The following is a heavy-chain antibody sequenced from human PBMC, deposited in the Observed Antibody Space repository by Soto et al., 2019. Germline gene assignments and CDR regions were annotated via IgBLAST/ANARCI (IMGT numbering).Heavy chain of an antibody. CDR2: IYHSGST. Sequence: QVQLQESGPGLVKPSGTLSLTCAVSGGSISSSNWWSWVRQPPGKGLEWIGEIYHSGSTNYNPSHKRRVTISVDKSKNQFSLKLSSVTAADTAVYYCARVVVGAGVVDYWGQGTLVTVSS. CDR1: GGSISSSNW. CDR3: ARVVVGAGVVDY. V-gene: IGHV4-4*02. D-gene: IGHD1-26*01. J-gene: IGHJ4*02.